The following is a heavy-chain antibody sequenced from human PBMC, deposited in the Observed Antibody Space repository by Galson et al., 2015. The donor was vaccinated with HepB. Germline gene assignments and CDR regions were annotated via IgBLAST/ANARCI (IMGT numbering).Heavy chain of an antibody. J-gene: IGHJ4*02. V-gene: IGHV3-23*01. D-gene: IGHD2/OR15-2a*01. CDR3: TSRSSGYCNRCFDY. CDR2: ISGNGATI. CDR1: GVTFSSYA. Sequence: SLRLSCAGSGVTFSSYAMSWVRQAPGKGLEWVSAISGNGATIYYADSVKGRFTVSRDNLKNTLYLQMNNLRAEDTAVYYCTSRSSGYCNRCFDYWGQGTLVIVSS.